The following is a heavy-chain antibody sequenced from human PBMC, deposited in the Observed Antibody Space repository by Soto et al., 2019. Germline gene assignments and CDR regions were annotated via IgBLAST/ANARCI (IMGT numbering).Heavy chain of an antibody. Sequence: GGSLRLSCAASGFTFDDYGMSWVRQAPGKGLEWVSGINWNGGSTGYADSVKGRFTISRDNSKNTLYLQMNSLRAEDTAVYYCAKGLGEFSYYGMDVWGQGTTVTVSS. V-gene: IGHV3-20*04. CDR3: AKGLGEFSYYGMDV. J-gene: IGHJ6*02. CDR1: GFTFDDYG. CDR2: INWNGGST. D-gene: IGHD3-10*01.